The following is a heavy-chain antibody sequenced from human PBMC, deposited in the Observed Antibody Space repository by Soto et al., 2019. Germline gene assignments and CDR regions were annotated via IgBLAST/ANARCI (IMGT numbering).Heavy chain of an antibody. J-gene: IGHJ5*02. Sequence: SETQSLTCTVSGGSISYEHYLWTWIRQAPGKGLEWIGYVYYSGSTNYNPSLKSRVTISVDTSKNQFSLKLSSVTAADTAVYYCARAVVVVAAEKGDLVDPWGQGTLVTVSS. CDR3: ARAVVVVAAEKGDLVDP. V-gene: IGHV4-30-4*08. D-gene: IGHD2-15*01. CDR1: GGSISYEHYL. CDR2: VYYSGST.